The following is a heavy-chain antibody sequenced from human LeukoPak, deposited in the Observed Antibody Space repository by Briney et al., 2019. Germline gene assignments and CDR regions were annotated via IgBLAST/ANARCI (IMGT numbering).Heavy chain of an antibody. D-gene: IGHD1-1*01. V-gene: IGHV1-69*13. Sequence: ASVKVSCKASGYLFSSYGISWVRQAPGQGLGWMGGIIPIFGTANYAQKFQGRVTITADESTSTAYMELSSLRSEDTAVYYCARGPQLERLQDWGQGTLVTVSS. CDR1: GYLFSSYG. J-gene: IGHJ1*01. CDR3: ARGPQLERLQD. CDR2: IIPIFGTA.